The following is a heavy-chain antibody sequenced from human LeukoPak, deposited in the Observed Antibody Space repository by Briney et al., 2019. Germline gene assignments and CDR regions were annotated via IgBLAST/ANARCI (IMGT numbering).Heavy chain of an antibody. CDR1: GFTFSGSA. V-gene: IGHV3-30*04. Sequence: GGSLRLSCAASGFTFSGSAMHWVRQAPGKGLEWVAVISYDGSNKYYADSVKGRFTISRDNSKNTLYLQMNSLRAEDTAVYYCAKDLGRVHYYMDVWGKGTTVTVSS. CDR2: ISYDGSNK. CDR3: AKDLGRVHYYMDV. J-gene: IGHJ6*03.